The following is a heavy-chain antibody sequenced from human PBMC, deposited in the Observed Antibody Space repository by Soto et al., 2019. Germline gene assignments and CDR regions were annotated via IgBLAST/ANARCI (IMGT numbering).Heavy chain of an antibody. D-gene: IGHD3-9*01. J-gene: IGHJ4*01. CDR1: GFTFSSYA. Sequence: GESLKISCAASGFTFSSYAMSWVRQAPGKGLEWVSGISGAGGVTYYADSVKGRFTISRDNFKNTLYLQMNSLRAEDTAVYYCARDPAYDKFYFDYWGHGTLVTVSS. CDR3: ARDPAYDKFYFDY. CDR2: ISGAGGVT. V-gene: IGHV3-23*01.